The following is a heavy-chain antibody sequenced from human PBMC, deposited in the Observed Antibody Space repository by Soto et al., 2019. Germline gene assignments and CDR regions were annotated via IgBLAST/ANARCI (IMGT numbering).Heavy chain of an antibody. J-gene: IGHJ6*02. Sequence: QVQLVQSGAEVKKPGASVKVSCKASGYTFTSYGIIWVRQAPGQGLEWMGWISAYNGNTNYAQKLQGRVTMTTDTSTSTAYMELRSLRSDDTAVYYCARDGGEDYYDSSGYYKRGYYYYGMDVWGQGTTVTVSS. CDR2: ISAYNGNT. CDR1: GYTFTSYG. CDR3: ARDGGEDYYDSSGYYKRGYYYYGMDV. V-gene: IGHV1-18*01. D-gene: IGHD3-22*01.